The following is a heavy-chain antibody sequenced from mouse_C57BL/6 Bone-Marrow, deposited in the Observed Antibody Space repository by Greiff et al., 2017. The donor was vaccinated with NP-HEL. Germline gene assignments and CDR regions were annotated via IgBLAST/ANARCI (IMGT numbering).Heavy chain of an antibody. D-gene: IGHD1-1*01. Sequence: EVKLQQSGPELVKPGASVKISCKASGYTFTDYYMNWVKQSHGKSLEWIGDINPNNGGTSYNQKFKGKATLTVDKSSSTAYMELRSLTSEDSAVYYCARGRGYYGTQEAWFAYWGQGTLVTVSA. CDR2: INPNNGGT. V-gene: IGHV1-26*01. CDR1: GYTFTDYY. J-gene: IGHJ3*01. CDR3: ARGRGYYGTQEAWFAY.